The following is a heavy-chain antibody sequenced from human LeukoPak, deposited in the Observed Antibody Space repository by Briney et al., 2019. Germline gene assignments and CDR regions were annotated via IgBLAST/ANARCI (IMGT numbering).Heavy chain of an antibody. CDR3: ARDVGRFGEGWDY. D-gene: IGHD3-10*01. Sequence: GGSLTLSCVASGFTITTYAMGWVRQAPGKGLEWVSRINSDGSSTSYADSVKGRFTISRDNAKNTLYLQMNSLRAEDTAVYYCARDVGRFGEGWDYWGQGTLVTVSS. CDR1: GFTITTYA. CDR2: INSDGSST. V-gene: IGHV3-74*01. J-gene: IGHJ4*02.